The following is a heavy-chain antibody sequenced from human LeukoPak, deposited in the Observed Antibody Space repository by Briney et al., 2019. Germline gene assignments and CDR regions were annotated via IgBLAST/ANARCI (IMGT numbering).Heavy chain of an antibody. V-gene: IGHV4-61*01. D-gene: IGHD5-24*01. CDR3: AREPRDGYNSIDY. Sequence: SETLSLTCTVSGASISSGTYSWSWIRQPPGKGLEWIGYIYYSGSTNYNPSLKSRVTISVDTSKNQFSLKLSSVTAADTAVYYCAREPRDGYNSIDYRGQGTLVTVSS. J-gene: IGHJ4*02. CDR1: GASISSGTYS. CDR2: IYYSGST.